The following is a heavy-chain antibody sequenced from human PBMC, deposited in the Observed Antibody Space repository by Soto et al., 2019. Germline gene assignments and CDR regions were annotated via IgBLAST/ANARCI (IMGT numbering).Heavy chain of an antibody. J-gene: IGHJ6*02. CDR2: IIPIFGTA. D-gene: IGHD5-12*01. CDR3: ARGNGYIPYYYYGMDV. V-gene: IGHV1-69*06. Sequence: SVKVSCKASGGTFSSYAISWVRQAPGQGLEWMGGIIPIFGTANYAQKFQGRVTITADKSTSTAYMELSSLRSEDTAVYYCARGNGYIPYYYYGMDVWGQGTTVTVSS. CDR1: GGTFSSYA.